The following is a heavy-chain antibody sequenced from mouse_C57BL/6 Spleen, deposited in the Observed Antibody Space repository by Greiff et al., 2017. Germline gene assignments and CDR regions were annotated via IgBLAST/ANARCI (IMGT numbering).Heavy chain of an antibody. Sequence: EVQLQQSVAELVRPGASVKLSCTASGFNIKNTYMHWVKQRPEQGLEWIGRIDPANGNTKYAPKFQGKATITADTSSNTAYLQLSSLTSEDTAIYYCARGNYYGSSSYYFDYWGQGTTLTVSS. D-gene: IGHD1-1*01. CDR3: ARGNYYGSSSYYFDY. CDR2: IDPANGNT. V-gene: IGHV14-3*01. J-gene: IGHJ2*01. CDR1: GFNIKNTY.